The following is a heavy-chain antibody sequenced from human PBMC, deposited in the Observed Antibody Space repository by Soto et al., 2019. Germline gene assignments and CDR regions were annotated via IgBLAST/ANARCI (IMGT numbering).Heavy chain of an antibody. CDR3: ARGGSGSYYFDY. Sequence: GASVKVSCKASGGTFSSYAISWVRQAPGQGLEWMGGIIPIFGTANYAQKFKGRVTITADESTSTAYMELSSLRSEDTAVYYCARGGSGSYYFDYWGQGTLVTVSS. D-gene: IGHD1-26*01. J-gene: IGHJ4*02. CDR1: GGTFSSYA. CDR2: IIPIFGTA. V-gene: IGHV1-69*13.